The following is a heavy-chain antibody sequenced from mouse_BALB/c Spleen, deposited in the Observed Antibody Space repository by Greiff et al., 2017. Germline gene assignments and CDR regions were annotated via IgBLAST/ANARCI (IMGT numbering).Heavy chain of an antibody. CDR1: GFTFSSYT. CDR2: ISSGGSYT. CDR3: TRDYYDYPWFAY. V-gene: IGHV5-6-4*01. J-gene: IGHJ3*01. D-gene: IGHD2-4*01. Sequence: EVKVVESGGDLVKPGGSLKLSCAASGFTFSSYTMSWVRQTPEKRLEWVATISSGGSYTYYPDSVKGRFTISRDNAKNTLYLQMSSLKSEDTAMYYCTRDYYDYPWFAYWGQGTLVTVSA.